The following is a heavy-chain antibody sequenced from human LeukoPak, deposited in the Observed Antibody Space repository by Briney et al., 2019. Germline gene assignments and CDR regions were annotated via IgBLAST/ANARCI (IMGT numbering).Heavy chain of an antibody. J-gene: IGHJ4*02. CDR3: ASRDHCYGSGSYLGVDY. CDR2: IIPIFGTA. V-gene: IGHV1-69*13. Sequence: SVKVSCKASGGTFSSYAISWVRQAPGQGIEWMGGIIPIFGTANYAQKFQGRVTITADESTSTAYMVLSSLRSEDTAVYYCASRDHCYGSGSYLGVDYWGQGTLVTVSS. D-gene: IGHD3-10*01. CDR1: GGTFSSYA.